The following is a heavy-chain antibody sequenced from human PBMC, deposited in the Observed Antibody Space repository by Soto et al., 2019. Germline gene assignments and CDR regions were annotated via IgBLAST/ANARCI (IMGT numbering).Heavy chain of an antibody. D-gene: IGHD4-17*01. CDR1: GFTFSSYA. CDR3: AKAYTVTTVYYYYYMDV. Sequence: EVQLLESGGGLVQPGGSLRLSCAASGFTFSSYAMSWVRQAPGKGLEWVSAISGSGGSTYYADSVKGRFTISRDNSKNTLYLQMNSLRAEDTAVYYCAKAYTVTTVYYYYYMDVWGKGTTVTVSS. J-gene: IGHJ6*03. V-gene: IGHV3-23*01. CDR2: ISGSGGST.